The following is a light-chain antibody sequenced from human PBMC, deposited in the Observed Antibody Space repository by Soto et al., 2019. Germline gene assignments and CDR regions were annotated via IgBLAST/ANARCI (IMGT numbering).Light chain of an antibody. J-gene: IGLJ1*01. Sequence: QSALTQPASVSGSPGQSITIFCTGTSSDVGGYNYVSWYQQHPGKAPKLKIYDVSNRPSGVSNRFSGSKSGNTASLTISGLQAEDEADYYCSSYTSSSTRVFGTGTKLTVL. V-gene: IGLV2-14*01. CDR1: SSDVGGYNY. CDR2: DVS. CDR3: SSYTSSSTRV.